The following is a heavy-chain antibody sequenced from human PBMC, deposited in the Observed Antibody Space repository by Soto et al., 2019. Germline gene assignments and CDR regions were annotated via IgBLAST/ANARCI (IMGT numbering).Heavy chain of an antibody. CDR1: GGTFSSYA. J-gene: IGHJ6*02. CDR2: IIPIFGTA. CDR3: ASQGAYYDYVWGSYRYRYYDYYGLDV. D-gene: IGHD3-16*02. Sequence: SVKVSCKASGGTFSSYAISWVRQAPGQGLEWMGGIIPIFGTANYAQKFQGRVTITADKSTSTAYMELSSLRSEDTAVYYCASQGAYYDYVWGSYRYRYYDYYGLDVWGQGTTVTVSS. V-gene: IGHV1-69*06.